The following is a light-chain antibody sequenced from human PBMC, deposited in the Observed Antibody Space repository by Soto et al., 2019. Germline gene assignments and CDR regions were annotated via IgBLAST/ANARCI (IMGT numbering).Light chain of an antibody. J-gene: IGLJ2*01. CDR1: SGSIASNY. Sequence: NFMLTQPHSVSESPGKTVTISCTRSSGSIASNYVQCYQQRPGSAPTTVIYEDNQRPSGVPDRFSGSIDSSSNSASLTISGLKTDDEADYYCQSYDSSTVVFGGWTKLTVL. CDR3: QSYDSSTVV. V-gene: IGLV6-57*03. CDR2: EDN.